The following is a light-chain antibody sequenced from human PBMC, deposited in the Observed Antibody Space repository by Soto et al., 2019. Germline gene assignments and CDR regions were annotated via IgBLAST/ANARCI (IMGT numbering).Light chain of an antibody. Sequence: QSALTQPASVSGSPGQSITISCTGTSSDVGGYNYVSWYQHHPGKAPKFMIYDVSNRPSGGSNRFSGSKSGNTASLTISGLQAEDEADYYCSSSTSGSTLVIFGGGTQLTVL. CDR2: DVS. CDR1: SSDVGGYNY. CDR3: SSSTSGSTLVI. V-gene: IGLV2-14*03. J-gene: IGLJ2*01.